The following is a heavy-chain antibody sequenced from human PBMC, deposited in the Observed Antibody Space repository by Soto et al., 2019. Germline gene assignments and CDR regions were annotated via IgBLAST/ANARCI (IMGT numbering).Heavy chain of an antibody. Sequence: EVQLVESGGGLVRPGGSLRLSCAASGFTFSSYWMHWVRQAPGKGLVWVSRMNEDGGTTDYADSVKGRFTISRDNAKTPLYLQMNRLRVADTAVYYCASDLSGRADVWGQGTPVTVSS. CDR3: ASDLSGRADV. CDR1: GFTFSSYW. D-gene: IGHD3-10*01. CDR2: MNEDGGTT. J-gene: IGHJ6*02. V-gene: IGHV3-74*02.